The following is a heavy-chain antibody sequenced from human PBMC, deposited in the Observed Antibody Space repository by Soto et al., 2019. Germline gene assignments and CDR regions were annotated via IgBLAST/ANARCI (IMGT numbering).Heavy chain of an antibody. Sequence: EVQLVESGGGLVKPGRSLRLSCTASGFTFGDYAMSWFRQAPGKGLEWVGFIRSKAYGGTTEYAASVKGRFTISRDDSKSIAYLQMNSLKTEDTAVYYCTRDRSEYCSSTSCYSGPTTVTDYYYYYGMDVWGQGTTVTVSS. D-gene: IGHD2-2*02. CDR3: TRDRSEYCSSTSCYSGPTTVTDYYYYYGMDV. CDR1: GFTFGDYA. J-gene: IGHJ6*02. V-gene: IGHV3-49*05. CDR2: IRSKAYGGTT.